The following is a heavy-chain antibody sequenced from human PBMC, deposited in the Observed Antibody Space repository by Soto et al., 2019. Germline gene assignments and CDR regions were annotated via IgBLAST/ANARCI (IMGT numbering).Heavy chain of an antibody. J-gene: IGHJ4*02. CDR3: ARHQDSSTWYIYPIDY. CDR1: GFTFSSYA. V-gene: IGHV3-23*01. Sequence: VQLLESGGDLVQPGGSLRRSCAASGFTFSSYAMSWVRQAPGKGLEWVLGISGSGGSTFYADSVKGRFTISRDNSKNTLFLQMNSLRAEDTAVYYCARHQDSSTWYIYPIDYWGQGTLVTVSS. CDR2: ISGSGGST. D-gene: IGHD6-13*01.